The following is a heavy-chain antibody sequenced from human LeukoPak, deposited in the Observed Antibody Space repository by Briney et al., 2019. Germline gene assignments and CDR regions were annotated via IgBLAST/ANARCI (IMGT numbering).Heavy chain of an antibody. D-gene: IGHD5-18*01. CDR2: INPNSGGT. Sequence: GASVKVSCKASGYTFTGYYMHWVRQAPGQGLEWMGWINPNSGGTNYAQKFQGRVTMTRDTSISTAYMELSRLRSDDTAVYYRARPGGGYSYGYDYWGQGTLVTVSS. V-gene: IGHV1-2*02. CDR1: GYTFTGYY. J-gene: IGHJ4*02. CDR3: ARPGGGYSYGYDY.